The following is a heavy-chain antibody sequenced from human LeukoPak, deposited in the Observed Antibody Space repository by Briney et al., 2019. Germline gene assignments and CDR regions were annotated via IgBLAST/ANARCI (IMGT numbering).Heavy chain of an antibody. J-gene: IGHJ6*02. D-gene: IGHD3/OR15-3a*01. CDR2: VSYDGNKK. CDR3: ARGTLLGMDV. V-gene: IGHV3-30-3*01. Sequence: GGSLRLSCAASGFTFSSYWMHWVRQAPGKGLEWVAVVSYDGNKKYHAESVKGRFTISRDNSNNTVYLQMSSLRLEDTAVYYCARGTLLGMDVWGHGTTVTVSS. CDR1: GFTFSSYW.